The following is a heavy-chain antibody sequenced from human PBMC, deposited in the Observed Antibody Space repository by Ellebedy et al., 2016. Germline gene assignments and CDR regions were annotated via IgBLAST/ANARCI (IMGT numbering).Heavy chain of an antibody. CDR3: AKWNGAWNAFDV. V-gene: IGHV4-59*02. CDR1: GGSVSGDY. J-gene: IGHJ3*01. D-gene: IGHD1-1*01. CDR2: VFHTGAT. Sequence: GSLRLSCNVFGGSVSGDYWNWIRRPPGKGLEWIGFVFHTGATLLNPSLKSRVTMSVDTSKSQISLRLVSVTAADTAVYYCAKWNGAWNAFDVWGLGTMVTVSS.